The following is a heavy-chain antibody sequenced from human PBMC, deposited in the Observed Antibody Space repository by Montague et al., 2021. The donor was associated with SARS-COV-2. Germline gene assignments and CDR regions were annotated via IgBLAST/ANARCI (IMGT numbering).Heavy chain of an antibody. V-gene: IGHV4-59*08. D-gene: IGHD3-9*01. CDR3: VRHPHYDGLNGPPDF. Sequence: SETLSLTCTVPGVSVTDYYWSWIRQPPGKGLEWVGDVLYNKGTNFNPSLKSRVAISVDTSKNQFSLRLTSVTAADTALYYCVRHPHYDGLNGPPDFWDRGTLVTVSS. CDR1: GVSVTDYY. J-gene: IGHJ4*02. CDR2: VLYNKGT.